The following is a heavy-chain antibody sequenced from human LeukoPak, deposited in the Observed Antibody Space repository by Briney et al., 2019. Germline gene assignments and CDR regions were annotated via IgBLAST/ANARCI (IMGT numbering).Heavy chain of an antibody. CDR1: GFSVSGNY. Sequence: GGSLRLSCAASGFSVSGNYMSWVRQAPWKGLEWVSFIHTAGSTFYADSVKGRFTISRDNSKNTLYLQMNSLRAEDTAMYYCARGYCSGGSCSKFDYWGQGTLVTVSS. D-gene: IGHD2-15*01. J-gene: IGHJ4*02. V-gene: IGHV3-53*01. CDR2: IHTAGST. CDR3: ARGYCSGGSCSKFDY.